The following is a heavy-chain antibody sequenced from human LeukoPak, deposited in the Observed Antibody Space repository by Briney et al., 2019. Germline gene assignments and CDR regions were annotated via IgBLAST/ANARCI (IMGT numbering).Heavy chain of an antibody. CDR2: IREDGNER. CDR1: GFTFTKHW. CDR3: AREGRGVPTYYYYYMDV. V-gene: IGHV3-7*01. J-gene: IGHJ6*03. D-gene: IGHD1-1*01. Sequence: PGGSLRLSCVATGFTFTKHWMSWVRQSRGKGLECVAKIREDGNERHYVDSVKGRFTISRDNARNSLYLQMNSLRAEDTAVYYCAREGRGVPTYYYYYMDVWGKGTTVTVSS.